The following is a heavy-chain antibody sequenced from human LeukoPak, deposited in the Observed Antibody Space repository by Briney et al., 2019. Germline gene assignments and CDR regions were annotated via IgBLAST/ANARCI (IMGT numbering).Heavy chain of an antibody. D-gene: IGHD2-2*01. CDR2: IYPDDSDT. V-gene: IGHV5-51*01. Sequence: GESLKISCKGSGYSFPSYWIGWVRQMPGKGLEWMAIIYPDDSDTRYSPSFQGQITISADKSIDIAYLQWNSLKASDSAMYYCARLGCSSTSCYDVWGKGTTVTVSS. J-gene: IGHJ6*04. CDR1: GYSFPSYW. CDR3: ARLGCSSTSCYDV.